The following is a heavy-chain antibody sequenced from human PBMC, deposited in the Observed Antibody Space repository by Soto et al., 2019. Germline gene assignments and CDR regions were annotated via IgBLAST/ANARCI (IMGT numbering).Heavy chain of an antibody. V-gene: IGHV4-38-2*01. CDR2: IYHSGTT. CDR1: GGSIISNYW. J-gene: IGHJ5*02. Sequence: KPSETLSLTCAVSGGSIISNYWWAWIRQSPGEGLVWIGSIYHSGTTYYNPSLESRVIISVDTSESRFALRLTSVTAADSAVYYCASGLGWFDPWGQGTLVTVSS. CDR3: ASGLGWFDP.